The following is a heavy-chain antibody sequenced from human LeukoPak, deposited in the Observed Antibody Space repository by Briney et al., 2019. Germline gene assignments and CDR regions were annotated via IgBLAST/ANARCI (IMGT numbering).Heavy chain of an antibody. J-gene: IGHJ4*02. CDR1: GFTFSSYV. V-gene: IGHV3-23*01. CDR3: AKSDCSSTNCYGIDY. Sequence: PGGSLRLSCAASGFTFSSYVMSWVRQAPGKGLECVSAISGSGGSTYYADSVKGRFTISRDNSKNTLYLQMNSLRAEDTAIYYCAKSDCSSTNCYGIDYWGQGTLVTVSS. D-gene: IGHD2-2*01. CDR2: ISGSGGST.